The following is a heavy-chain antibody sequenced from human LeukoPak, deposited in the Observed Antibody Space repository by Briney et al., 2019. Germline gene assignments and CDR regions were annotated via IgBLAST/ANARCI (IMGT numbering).Heavy chain of an antibody. D-gene: IGHD4-17*01. J-gene: IGHJ4*02. CDR1: GYTFTSYY. Sequence: ASVKVSCKASGYTFTSYYMHWVRQAPGQGLEWMGRINPNSGGTNYAQKFQGRVTMTRDTSISTAYMELSRLRSDDTAVYYCARTSYGDYNFDYWGQGTLVTVSS. V-gene: IGHV1-2*06. CDR3: ARTSYGDYNFDY. CDR2: INPNSGGT.